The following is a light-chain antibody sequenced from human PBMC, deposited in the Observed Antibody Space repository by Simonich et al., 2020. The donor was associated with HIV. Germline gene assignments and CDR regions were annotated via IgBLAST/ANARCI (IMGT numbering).Light chain of an antibody. Sequence: QSALTQPASVSGSPGQSITISCTGTSSDVGTYNLVSWYQQHPGKPPKLMIYEGSKRPSGVSDRFSGSKSGNTASLTISGLQAEDEADYDCCSYATTTTRVFGGGTKLTVL. J-gene: IGLJ3*02. CDR1: SSDVGTYNL. CDR2: EGS. CDR3: CSYATTTTRV. V-gene: IGLV2-23*01.